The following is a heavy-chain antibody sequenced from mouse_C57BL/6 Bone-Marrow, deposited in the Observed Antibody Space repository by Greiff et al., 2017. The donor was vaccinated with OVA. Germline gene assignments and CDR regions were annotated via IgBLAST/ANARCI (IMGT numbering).Heavy chain of an antibody. D-gene: IGHD2-4*01. Sequence: VQLQQSGTVLARPGASVKMSCKTSGYTFTSYWMHWVKQRPGQGLAWIGAIYPGTSDTRYNKKFKGKAKLPAVTSASTAYMELSSLTKEDSAVYDCTREVSYNDDDGASWFADWGQGTLVTGSA. V-gene: IGHV1-5*01. CDR2: IYPGTSDT. CDR1: GYTFTSYW. CDR3: TREVSYNDDDGASWFAD. J-gene: IGHJ3*01.